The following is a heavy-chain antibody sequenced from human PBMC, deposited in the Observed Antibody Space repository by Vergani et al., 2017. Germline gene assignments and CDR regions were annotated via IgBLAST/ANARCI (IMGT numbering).Heavy chain of an antibody. CDR1: GGTFSSYA. D-gene: IGHD2-15*01. V-gene: IGHV1-69*18. CDR2: IIPIFGTA. Sequence: QVQLVQSGAEVKKPGSSVKVSCKASGGTFSSYATSWVRQAPGQGLEWMGRIIPIFGTANYAQKFQGRVTITADESTSTAYMELSSLRSEDTAVYYCARYCSGGSCYSENYYYYGMDVWGQGTTVTVSS. CDR3: ARYCSGGSCYSENYYYYGMDV. J-gene: IGHJ6*02.